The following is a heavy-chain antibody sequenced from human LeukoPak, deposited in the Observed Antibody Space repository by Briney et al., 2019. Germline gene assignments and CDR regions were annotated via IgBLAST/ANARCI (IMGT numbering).Heavy chain of an antibody. CDR3: AKDAAAGTLVLIADYFQH. V-gene: IGHV3-9*01. J-gene: IGHJ1*01. CDR1: GFTFDDYA. D-gene: IGHD6-13*01. Sequence: PTGGSLRLSCAASGFTFDDYAMPWVRQAPGKGLEWVSGISWNSGSIGYVDSVKGRFTISRDNAKNSLYLQMNSLRAEDTALYYCAKDAAAGTLVLIADYFQHWGQGTLVTVSS. CDR2: ISWNSGSI.